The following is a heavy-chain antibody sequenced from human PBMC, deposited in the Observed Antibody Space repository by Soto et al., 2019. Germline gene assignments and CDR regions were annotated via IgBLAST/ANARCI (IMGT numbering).Heavy chain of an antibody. J-gene: IGHJ5*02. D-gene: IGHD1-1*01. CDR2: IWYDGSNK. Sequence: QVQLVESGGGVVQPGRSLRLSCAASGFTFSSYGMHWVRQAPGKGLEWVAVIWYDGSNKHYADSVKGRFTISRDNSKNTLYLQMNSLRAEDAAVYYCARTTGLNWVDPWGQGTLVTVS. CDR1: GFTFSSYG. CDR3: ARTTGLNWVDP. V-gene: IGHV3-33*01.